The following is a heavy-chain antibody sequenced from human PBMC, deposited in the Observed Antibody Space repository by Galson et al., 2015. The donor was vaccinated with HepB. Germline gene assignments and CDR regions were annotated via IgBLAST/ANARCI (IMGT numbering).Heavy chain of an antibody. Sequence: SLRLSCAASGFTFSSYAMSWVRQAPGKGLEWVSSITGSGGSTYYTDSVKGRFTISRDISKSTLSLQMNSLRSEDKAIYYCAKGLRYHFYGSGSPWGQGTLVTVSS. CDR2: ITGSGGST. V-gene: IGHV3-23*01. J-gene: IGHJ5*02. CDR1: GFTFSSYA. D-gene: IGHD3-10*01. CDR3: AKGLRYHFYGSGSP.